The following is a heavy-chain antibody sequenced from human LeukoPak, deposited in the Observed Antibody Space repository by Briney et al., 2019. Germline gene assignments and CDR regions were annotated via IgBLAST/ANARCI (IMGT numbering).Heavy chain of an antibody. CDR1: GGSISSSSYY. D-gene: IGHD6-6*01. V-gene: IGHV4-39*07. Sequence: SETLSLTCTVSGGSISSSSYYWGWIRQPPGKGLEWIGEINHSGSTNYNPSLKSRVTISVDTSKNQFSLKLSSVTAADTAVYYCARVGVGSDPIIAARTRFYMDVWGKGTTVTVSS. CDR3: ARVGVGSDPIIAARTRFYMDV. J-gene: IGHJ6*03. CDR2: INHSGST.